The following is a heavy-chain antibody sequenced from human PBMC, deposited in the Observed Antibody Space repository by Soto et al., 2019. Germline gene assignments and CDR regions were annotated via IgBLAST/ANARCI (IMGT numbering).Heavy chain of an antibody. CDR1: GFTFSSYG. CDR3: ARGKNRPNIGLVEYSSSWYEMDY. Sequence: GGSLRLSCAASGFTFSSYGMHWVRQAPGKGLEWVAVIWYDGSNKYYADSVKGRFTISRDNSKNTLYLQMNSLRAEDTAVYYCARGKNRPNIGLVEYSSSWYEMDYWGQGTLVTVSS. CDR2: IWYDGSNK. V-gene: IGHV3-33*01. D-gene: IGHD6-13*01. J-gene: IGHJ4*02.